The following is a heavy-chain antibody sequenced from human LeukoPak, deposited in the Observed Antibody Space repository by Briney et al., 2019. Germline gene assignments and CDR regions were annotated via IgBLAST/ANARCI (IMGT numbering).Heavy chain of an antibody. D-gene: IGHD3-10*01. CDR3: AKRGFDI. Sequence: GGSLRLSCAASGFTFSSYGMHWVRQAPGKGLEWVAVISYDGSNKYYADSVKGRFTISRDNSKNTLYLQMNSLRAEDTAVYYCAKRGFDIWGQGTMVTVSS. J-gene: IGHJ3*02. CDR2: ISYDGSNK. V-gene: IGHV3-30*18. CDR1: GFTFSSYG.